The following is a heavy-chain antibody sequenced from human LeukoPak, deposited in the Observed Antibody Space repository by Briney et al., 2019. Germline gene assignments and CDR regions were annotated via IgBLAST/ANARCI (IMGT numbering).Heavy chain of an antibody. D-gene: IGHD4/OR15-4a*01. CDR3: ARRAGAYSHPYDY. Sequence: GGSLRLSCTVSGFTVSSNSMSWVRQAPGKGLEWVSFIYSDNTHYSDSVKGRFTISRDNSKNTLYLQMNSLRAEDTAVYYYARRAGAYSHPYDYWGQGTLVTVSS. CDR2: IYSDNT. CDR1: GFTVSSNS. V-gene: IGHV3-53*01. J-gene: IGHJ4*02.